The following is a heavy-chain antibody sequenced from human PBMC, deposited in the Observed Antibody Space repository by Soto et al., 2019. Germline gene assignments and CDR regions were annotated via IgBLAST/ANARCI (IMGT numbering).Heavy chain of an antibody. CDR1: GFPSSNYG. CDR3: AKDQGKVDWLDAYDAFDI. CDR2: IAFDGINK. V-gene: IGHV3-30*18. J-gene: IGHJ3*02. Sequence: GGSLRLSCAASGFPSSNYGMHWVRQAPGKGLEWVAVIAFDGINKYYAESVKGRFTVSRDNSKNTVYLQMNSLSAEDTALYYCAKDQGKVDWLDAYDAFDIWGQGTMVTVSS. D-gene: IGHD3-9*01.